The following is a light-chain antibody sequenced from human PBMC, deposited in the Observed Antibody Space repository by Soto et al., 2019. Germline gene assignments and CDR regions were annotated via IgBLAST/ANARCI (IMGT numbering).Light chain of an antibody. J-gene: IGLJ3*02. CDR2: WNY. CDR3: AAWDDSLSRPV. Sequence: QSVLTQPPSASGTPGQRVTISCSGTSSNIGSNFVYWYQQLPGTAPKLLFSWNYQRPPGVPARFSGSRSGTSASLAISGLRSEDEADYYCAAWDDSLSRPVFGGGTKVTVL. V-gene: IGLV1-47*01. CDR1: SSNIGSNF.